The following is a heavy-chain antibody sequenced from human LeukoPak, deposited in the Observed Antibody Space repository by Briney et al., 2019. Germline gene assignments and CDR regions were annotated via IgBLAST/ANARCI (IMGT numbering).Heavy chain of an antibody. CDR2: IYYSGST. D-gene: IGHD3-22*01. J-gene: IGHJ4*02. V-gene: IGHV4-31*03. CDR1: GGSISSGGYY. CDR3: ARAEFGGVVVLDY. Sequence: SETLSLTCTVSGGSISSGGYYWRWIRQHPGKGLEWIGYIYYSGSTYYNPSLKSRVTISVDTSKNQFSLKLSSVTAADTAVYYCARAEFGGVVVLDYWGQGTLVTVSS.